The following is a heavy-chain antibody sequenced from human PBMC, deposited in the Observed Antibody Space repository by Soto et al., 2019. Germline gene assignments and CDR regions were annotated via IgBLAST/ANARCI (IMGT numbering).Heavy chain of an antibody. CDR1: GFMFSNNG. CDR3: AIASVADASFAD. D-gene: IGHD6-19*01. CDR2: ISSDGSET. V-gene: IGHV3-30*03. J-gene: IGHJ4*02. Sequence: QVQLVESGGGVVHPGRSLSLSCAGSGFMFSNNGMHWVRRAPGKGLEWVAFISSDGSETFYADSVKGRFTMSRDNSERTLFLHMRSLKTEDTAVYYCAIASVADASFADWGQVTLVT.